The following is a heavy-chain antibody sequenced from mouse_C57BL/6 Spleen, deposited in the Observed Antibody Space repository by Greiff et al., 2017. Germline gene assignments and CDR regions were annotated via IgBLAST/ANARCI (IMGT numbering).Heavy chain of an antibody. CDR3: TGGAAQPYFDY. CDR2: IDPENGDT. CDR1: GFNIKDDY. V-gene: IGHV14-4*01. J-gene: IGHJ2*01. Sequence: VQLQQSGAELVRPGASVKLSCTASGFNIKDDYMHWVKQRPEQGLEWIGWIDPENGDTEYASKFQGKATITADTSSNTAYLRLSSLTSEDTAVYYCTGGAAQPYFDYWGQGTTLTVSS. D-gene: IGHD3-2*02.